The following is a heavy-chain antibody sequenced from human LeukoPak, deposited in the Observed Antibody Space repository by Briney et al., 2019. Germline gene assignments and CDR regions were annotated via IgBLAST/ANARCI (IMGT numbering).Heavy chain of an antibody. J-gene: IGHJ5*02. D-gene: IGHD2-15*01. CDR3: ARTLGYCSGGSCYGWFDP. CDR1: GFTFSSYS. Sequence: GGSLRLSCAASGFTFSSYSMNWVRQAPGKGLEWVSYISSSSSTIYYADSVKGRFTISRDNAKNSLYLQMNSLRAEDTAVYYCARTLGYCSGGSCYGWFDPWGQGTLVTVSS. CDR2: ISSSSSTI. V-gene: IGHV3-48*01.